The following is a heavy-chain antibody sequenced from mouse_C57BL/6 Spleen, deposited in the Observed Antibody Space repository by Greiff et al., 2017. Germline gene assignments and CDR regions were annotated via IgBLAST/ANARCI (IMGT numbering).Heavy chain of an antibody. J-gene: IGHJ3*01. Sequence: VQLQQPGAELVRPGTSVKLSCKASGYTFTSYWMHWVKQRPGQGLEWIGVIDPSDSYTNYNQKFKGKATLTVDTSSSTAYMQLSSLTSEDSAVYYCANYDYGTWFAYWGQGTPVTVSA. CDR2: IDPSDSYT. V-gene: IGHV1-59*01. CDR3: ANYDYGTWFAY. D-gene: IGHD2-4*01. CDR1: GYTFTSYW.